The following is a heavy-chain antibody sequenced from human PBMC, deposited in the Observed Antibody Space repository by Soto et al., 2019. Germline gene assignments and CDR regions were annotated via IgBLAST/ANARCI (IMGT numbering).Heavy chain of an antibody. CDR1: GDSFNTFA. CDR3: ARPYYDSSGYYLWYFDY. D-gene: IGHD3-22*01. CDR2: IIPNFDTP. Sequence: QVQLVQSGAEVKKPGSSVKLSCKASGDSFNTFAVTWVRQAPGQGLEWMGGIIPNFDTPHYAQKFQGRVTIIADKSTSTPYMELSSLRSEDTAVYYCARPYYDSSGYYLWYFDYWGQGTLVTVSS. V-gene: IGHV1-69*06. J-gene: IGHJ4*02.